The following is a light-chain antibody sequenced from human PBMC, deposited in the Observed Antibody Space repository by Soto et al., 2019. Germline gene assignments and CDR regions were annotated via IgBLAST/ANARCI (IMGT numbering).Light chain of an antibody. CDR1: SSDVGGYNY. V-gene: IGLV2-8*01. Sequence: QSALTQSPSASGSPGQSVTISCTGTSSDVGGYNYVSWYQQHPGKAPKLMIYVVTKRPSGVPDRFSASKSGNTASLTVSGLQAEDEADYYCSSYAGSKNLVFGGGTKLTVL. CDR2: VVT. J-gene: IGLJ2*01. CDR3: SSYAGSKNLV.